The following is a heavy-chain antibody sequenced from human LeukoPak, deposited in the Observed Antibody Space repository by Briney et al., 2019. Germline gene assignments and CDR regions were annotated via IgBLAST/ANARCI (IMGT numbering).Heavy chain of an antibody. Sequence: GGSLRLSCAASGGTISSYVMSWVRQAPGKGLEWVSAISASGGGTYYADSVKGRFTISRDNSKNTLYLQMNSLRAEDTAVYYCAKGQQQLAFDFWGQGTLVTVSS. J-gene: IGHJ4*02. CDR2: ISASGGGT. D-gene: IGHD6-13*01. CDR3: AKGQQQLAFDF. CDR1: GGTISSYV. V-gene: IGHV3-23*01.